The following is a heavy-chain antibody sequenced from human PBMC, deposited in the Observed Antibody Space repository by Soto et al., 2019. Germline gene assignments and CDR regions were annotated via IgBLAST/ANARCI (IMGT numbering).Heavy chain of an antibody. V-gene: IGHV4-34*01. CDR1: AGSFSDNY. Sequence: PSETLSLTCAVYAGSFSDNYWTWIRQPPGKGLEWIGEINQSGRTNYNPSLKSRITISVDTSKNQFSLNLYSVTAADTAVYYCARGLTYCSSTTCAETRFDPWGQGTLVTVSS. CDR2: INQSGRT. J-gene: IGHJ5*02. D-gene: IGHD2-2*01. CDR3: ARGLTYCSSTTCAETRFDP.